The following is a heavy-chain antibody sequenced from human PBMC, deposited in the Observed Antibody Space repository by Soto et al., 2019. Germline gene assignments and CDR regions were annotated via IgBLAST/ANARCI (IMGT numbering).Heavy chain of an antibody. D-gene: IGHD3-3*01. V-gene: IGHV3-48*03. CDR1: GFTFRTYE. J-gene: IGHJ6*02. CDR3: AREEEYDFWSGLDV. Sequence: EVQLVESGGGLVQPGGSLRLSCAASGFTFRTYEFNWVRQAPGKGPEWVSYISGSGNIKEYADSVKGRFTISRDNAKNSLYLQMNSLRAEDTAVYYCAREEEYDFWSGLDVWGQGTTVTVSS. CDR2: ISGSGNIK.